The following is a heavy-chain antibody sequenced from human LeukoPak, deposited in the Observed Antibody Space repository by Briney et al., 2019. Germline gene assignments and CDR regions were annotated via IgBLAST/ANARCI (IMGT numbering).Heavy chain of an antibody. Sequence: PSETLSLTCTVSGGSISSYYWGWIRQPPGKGLEWIGSIYYSGSTYYNPSLKSRVTISVDTSKNQFSLKLSSVTAADTAVYYCARLHLRGRDYWGQGTLVTVSS. CDR2: IYYSGST. V-gene: IGHV4-39*01. CDR1: GGSISSYY. D-gene: IGHD1-26*01. J-gene: IGHJ4*02. CDR3: ARLHLRGRDY.